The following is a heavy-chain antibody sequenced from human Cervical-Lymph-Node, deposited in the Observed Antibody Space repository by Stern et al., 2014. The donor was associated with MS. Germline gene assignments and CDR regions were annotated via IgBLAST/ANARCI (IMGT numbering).Heavy chain of an antibody. CDR3: ARGLMITFGGNTVHGYHGLDV. CDR2: MNPNSGKT. D-gene: IGHD3-16*01. J-gene: IGHJ6*02. CDR1: GYTFTSYD. V-gene: IGHV1-8*01. Sequence: EQLVESGAEVKKPGASVKVSCETSGYTFTSYDVSWVRQATGQGLEWMGWMNPNSGKTAYAPRFQGRVTMTRNTSITTAYMEMSSLSSEDTAVYYCARGLMITFGGNTVHGYHGLDVWGQGTTVTVSS.